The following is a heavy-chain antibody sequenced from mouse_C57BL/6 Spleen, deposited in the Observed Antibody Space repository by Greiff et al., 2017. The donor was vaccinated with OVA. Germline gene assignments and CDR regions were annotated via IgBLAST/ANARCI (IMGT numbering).Heavy chain of an antibody. D-gene: IGHD2-4*01. V-gene: IGHV1-76*01. CDR1: GYTFTDYY. CDR3: ARFDYDGADYFDY. J-gene: IGHJ2*01. CDR2: IYPGSGNT. Sequence: QVQLQQSGAELVRPGASVKLSCKASGYTFTDYYINWVKQRPGQGLEWIARIYPGSGNTYYNEKFKGKATLTAEKSSSTAYMQLSSLTSEDSAVYFCARFDYDGADYFDYWGQGTTLTVSS.